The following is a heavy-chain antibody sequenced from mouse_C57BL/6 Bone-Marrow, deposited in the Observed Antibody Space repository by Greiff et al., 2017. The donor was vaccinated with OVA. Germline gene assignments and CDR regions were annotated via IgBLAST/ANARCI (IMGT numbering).Heavy chain of an antibody. V-gene: IGHV1-50*01. J-gene: IGHJ1*03. CDR2: IDPSDSYT. Sequence: QVQLQQPGAELVKPGASVKLSCKASGYTFTSYWMQWVKQRPGQGLEWIGEIDPSDSYTNYNQKFKGKATLTVDTSSSKAYMQLSSLTSEDSAVYYCARNDYDWYWYFDVWGTGTTVTVSS. CDR1: GYTFTSYW. CDR3: ARNDYDWYWYFDV. D-gene: IGHD2-4*01.